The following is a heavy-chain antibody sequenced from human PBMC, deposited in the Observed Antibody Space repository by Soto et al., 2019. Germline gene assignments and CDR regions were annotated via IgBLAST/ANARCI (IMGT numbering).Heavy chain of an antibody. J-gene: IGHJ4*02. D-gene: IGHD3-22*01. Sequence: PSETLSLTCSVSGGSIIGYHLNWIRQLPGKGLEWIGYIYSSGTTNYNPSLKSRLTISVDTSKNQISLRLNSVTAADTAVYFCVRARSTDSRPDYWGQGTLVTVSS. CDR2: IYSSGTT. CDR3: VRARSTDSRPDY. CDR1: GGSIIGYH. V-gene: IGHV4-59*01.